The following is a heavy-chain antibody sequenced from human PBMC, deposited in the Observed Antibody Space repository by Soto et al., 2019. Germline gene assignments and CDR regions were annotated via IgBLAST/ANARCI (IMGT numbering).Heavy chain of an antibody. CDR1: GFTVSVNL. CDR3: ARALGYAFAI. CDR2: KWYDGSNK. D-gene: IGHD7-27*01. V-gene: IGHV3-33*08. J-gene: IGHJ3*02. Sequence: LRLSCAASGFTVSVNLMNWVRQGSGKGLEWVAVKWYDGSNKYYADSVKGRFTISRDNSKNTLYLQMNSLRAEDTAVYYCARALGYAFAIWGQGTMVTVSS.